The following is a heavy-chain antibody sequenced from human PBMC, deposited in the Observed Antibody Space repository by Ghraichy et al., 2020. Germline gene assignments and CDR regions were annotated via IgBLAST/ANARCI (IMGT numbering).Heavy chain of an antibody. J-gene: IGHJ3*02. V-gene: IGHV3-64*01. CDR1: GFTFSNYA. CDR2: ITTNGGST. D-gene: IGHD3-9*01. CDR3: ARAPTGAFDI. Sequence: GGSLRLSCAASGFTFSNYAMHWVRQAPGKGLEYVSGITTNGGSTYYVNSVKGRFTISRDNSKNRLYLQMGSLRVEDMAVYYCARAPTGAFDIWGQGTMVTVSS.